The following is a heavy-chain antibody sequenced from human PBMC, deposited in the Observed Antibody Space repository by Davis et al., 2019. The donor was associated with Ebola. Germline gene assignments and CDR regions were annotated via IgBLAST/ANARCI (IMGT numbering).Heavy chain of an antibody. Sequence: PGGSLRLSCAASGFTFDNYAMHWVRQVPGKGLECVSLISGDGTLTYYADSVKGRFTISRDSSKSSLYLQMNSLRSEDTALYYCGKADCGGDCRVVDFWGQGTLVTVSA. CDR2: ISGDGTLT. J-gene: IGHJ4*02. CDR3: GKADCGGDCRVVDF. CDR1: GFTFDNYA. V-gene: IGHV3-43*02. D-gene: IGHD2-21*02.